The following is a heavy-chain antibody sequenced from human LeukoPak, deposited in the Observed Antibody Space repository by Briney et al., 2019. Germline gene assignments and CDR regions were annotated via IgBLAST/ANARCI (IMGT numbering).Heavy chain of an antibody. Sequence: ASVKVSCKASGYTFTSYGISWVRQAPGQGLEWMGWISAYNGNTNYAQKLQGRVTMTTDTSTSTAYMELRSLRSDDTAVYYCARADIAVAEKYFQHWGQGTLVTVSS. D-gene: IGHD6-19*01. CDR3: ARADIAVAEKYFQH. CDR2: ISAYNGNT. CDR1: GYTFTSYG. J-gene: IGHJ1*01. V-gene: IGHV1-18*01.